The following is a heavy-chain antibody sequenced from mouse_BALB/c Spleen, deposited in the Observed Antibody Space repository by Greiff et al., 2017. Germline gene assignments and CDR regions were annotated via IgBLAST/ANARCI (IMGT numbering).Heavy chain of an antibody. CDR3: ARESNYYGSSWYFDV. Sequence: VQLQQSGAELVRPGSSVKISCKASGYAFSSYWMNWVKQRPGQGLEWIGQIYPGDGDTNYNEKFKGKATLTADTSSSTAYMQLSSLTSEDSAIYYCARESNYYGSSWYFDVWGAGTTVTVSS. J-gene: IGHJ1*01. D-gene: IGHD1-1*01. CDR2: IYPGDGDT. CDR1: GYAFSSYW. V-gene: IGHV1-80*01.